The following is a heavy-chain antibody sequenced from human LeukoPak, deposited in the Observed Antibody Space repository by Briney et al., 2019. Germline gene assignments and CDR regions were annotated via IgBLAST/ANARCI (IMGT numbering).Heavy chain of an antibody. V-gene: IGHV3-33*03. Sequence: GGSLRLSCAASGFTFSSYGMHWVRQAPGKGLEWVAVIWYDGSNKYYADSVKGRFTISRDNAKNSLYLQMTSLRVEDTAVYYCASGRHDFLHWGQGTLVTVSS. D-gene: IGHD3/OR15-3a*01. CDR1: GFTFSSYG. CDR2: IWYDGSNK. J-gene: IGHJ4*02. CDR3: ASGRHDFLH.